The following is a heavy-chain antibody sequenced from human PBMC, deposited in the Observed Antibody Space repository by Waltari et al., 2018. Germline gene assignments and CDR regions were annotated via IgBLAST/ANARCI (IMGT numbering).Heavy chain of an antibody. CDR3: TRATAVSFDY. CDR2: INPDGSSI. D-gene: IGHD6-19*01. J-gene: IGHJ4*02. CDR1: GFSFSNYW. V-gene: IGHV3-74*01. Sequence: EVQLVESGGGLVQPGGSLRLSCAASGFSFSNYWIHWVRQAPGKGLEWVSRINPDGSSISHADSVRGRCTITRDNAKNTLYLQMNSLRVDDTAVYYCTRATAVSFDYWGLGTLVTVSS.